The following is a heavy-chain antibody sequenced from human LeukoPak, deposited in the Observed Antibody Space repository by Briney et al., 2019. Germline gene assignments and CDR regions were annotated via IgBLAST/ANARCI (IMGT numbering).Heavy chain of an antibody. Sequence: INPNSGGTNYAQKFQGRVTMTRDTSISTAYMELSRLRSDDTAVYYCARGGDTAMAVFDYWGQGTLVTVSS. J-gene: IGHJ4*02. CDR2: INPNSGGT. D-gene: IGHD5-18*01. V-gene: IGHV1-2*02. CDR3: ARGGDTAMAVFDY.